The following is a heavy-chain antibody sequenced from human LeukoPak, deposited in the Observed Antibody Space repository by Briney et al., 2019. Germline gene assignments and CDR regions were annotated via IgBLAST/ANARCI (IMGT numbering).Heavy chain of an antibody. J-gene: IGHJ4*02. CDR2: IRGSGGTT. V-gene: IGHV3-23*01. CDR1: GFTFSSYV. D-gene: IGHD2-21*02. CDR3: AKAAVVTAIGYFDY. Sequence: GGSLRLSCAASGFTFSSYVMSCVRQAPGKGLEWVSNIRGSGGTTYYADSVKGRFTISRDNSKNTLYLQMHSLRADDTAVYYCAKAAVVTAIGYFDYWGQGTLVSVCS.